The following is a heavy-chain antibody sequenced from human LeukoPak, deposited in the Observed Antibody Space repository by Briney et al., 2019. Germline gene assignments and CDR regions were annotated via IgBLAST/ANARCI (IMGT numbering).Heavy chain of an antibody. CDR1: GFTFNTYG. Sequence: GGSLRLSCAASGFTFNTYGMHWVRQAPGKGLEWVAVIWYDGSNKYYADSVRGRFTISRDNSKNTLYLQMNSLRAEDTAVYFCVRDSGEIPNTYYYDSSGYLHYWGPGTLATVSS. J-gene: IGHJ4*02. D-gene: IGHD3-22*01. CDR2: IWYDGSNK. CDR3: VRDSGEIPNTYYYDSSGYLHY. V-gene: IGHV3-33*01.